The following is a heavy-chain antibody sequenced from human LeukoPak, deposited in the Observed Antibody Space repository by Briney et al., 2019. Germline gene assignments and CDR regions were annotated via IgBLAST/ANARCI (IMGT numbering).Heavy chain of an antibody. V-gene: IGHV1-69*05. CDR2: IIPIFGTA. CDR3: ARDLGTGTTDAH. Sequence: ASVKVSCKASGGTFSSYAISWVRQAPGQGLEWMGGIIPIFGTANYAQKFQGRVTITTDESTSTAYMELSSLRSEDTAVYYCARDLGTGTTDAHWGQGTLVTVSS. D-gene: IGHD1-7*01. J-gene: IGHJ4*02. CDR1: GGTFSSYA.